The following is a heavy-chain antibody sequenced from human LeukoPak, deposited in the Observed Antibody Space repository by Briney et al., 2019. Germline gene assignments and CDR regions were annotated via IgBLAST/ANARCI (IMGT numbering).Heavy chain of an antibody. V-gene: IGHV3-30*04. Sequence: PGGSLRLSCAASGFTFSSYAMHWVRQAPGKGLEWVAVISYDGSNKYYADSVKGRFTISRDNSKNTLYLQMNSLRAEDTAVYYCARAEYYDSSGYYYFLGFDYWGQGTLVTVSS. CDR1: GFTFSSYA. D-gene: IGHD3-22*01. CDR3: ARAEYYDSSGYYYFLGFDY. CDR2: ISYDGSNK. J-gene: IGHJ4*02.